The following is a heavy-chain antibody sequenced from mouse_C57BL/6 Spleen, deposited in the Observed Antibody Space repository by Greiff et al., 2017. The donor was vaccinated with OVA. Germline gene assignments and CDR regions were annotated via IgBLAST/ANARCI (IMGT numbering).Heavy chain of an antibody. J-gene: IGHJ4*01. CDR1: GFTFTDYY. CDR3: ARWIPYYAMDY. Sequence: EVKLMESGGGLVQPGGSLSLSCAASGFTFTDYYMSWVRQPPGKALEWLGFIRNKANGYTTEYSASVKGRFTISRDNSQSILYLQMNALRAEDSATYYCARWIPYYAMDYWGQGTSVTVSS. V-gene: IGHV7-3*01. CDR2: IRNKANGYTT.